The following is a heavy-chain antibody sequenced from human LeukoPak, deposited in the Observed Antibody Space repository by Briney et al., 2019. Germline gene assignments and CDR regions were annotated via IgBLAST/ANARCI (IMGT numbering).Heavy chain of an antibody. CDR1: GGSISSSNYY. V-gene: IGHV4-39*07. CDR2: IYYSGST. CDR3: ARDGRFPPEVLPRYFDY. D-gene: IGHD1-26*01. J-gene: IGHJ4*02. Sequence: SETLSPTCTVSGGSISSSNYYWGWIRQPPGKGLEWIGNIYYSGSTYYNPSLKSRVTISVDTSKNQFSLKLSSVTAADTAVYYCARDGRFPPEVLPRYFDYWGQGTLVTVSS.